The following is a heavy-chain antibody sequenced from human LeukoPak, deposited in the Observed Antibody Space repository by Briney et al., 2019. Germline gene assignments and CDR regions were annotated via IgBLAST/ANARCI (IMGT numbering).Heavy chain of an antibody. D-gene: IGHD3-10*01. Sequence: SETLSPTCTVSGGSISSFYWSWIRQPPGKGLEWIGYIYYGGSTNYNPSLKSRDTISLDTSTNQFSLRLSSVSAADTAVYYCAREHGFYGSGNYFAYDYWGQGTLVTVSS. J-gene: IGHJ4*02. CDR3: AREHGFYGSGNYFAYDY. CDR1: GGSISSFY. CDR2: IYYGGST. V-gene: IGHV4-59*01.